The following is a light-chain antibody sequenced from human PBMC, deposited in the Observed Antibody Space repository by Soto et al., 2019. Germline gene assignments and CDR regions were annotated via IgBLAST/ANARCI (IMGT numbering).Light chain of an antibody. CDR2: DVS. CDR1: NSDVGGYNY. CDR3: SSHTSSSTRVV. Sequence: QSALTQPASVSGSPGQSITISCTGTNSDVGGYNYVSWYQQHPGKAPKLLIYDVSNRPSGVSNRFSASKSGNTASLTISGLQAEDDEDYYCSSHTSSSTRVVFGGGTKLTVL. V-gene: IGLV2-14*01. J-gene: IGLJ2*01.